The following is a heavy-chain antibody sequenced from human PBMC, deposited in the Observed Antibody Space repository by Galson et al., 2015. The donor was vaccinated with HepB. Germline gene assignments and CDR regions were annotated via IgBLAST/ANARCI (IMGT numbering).Heavy chain of an antibody. CDR1: GFTFSSYG. CDR3: AKERGRYYDFWSGFGG. CDR2: IPNDGSKK. Sequence: SLRLSCAASGFTFSSYGMHWVRQAPGKGLEWVAVIPNDGSKKYYADSVKGRFTISRDNSDNTLYLQMNSLRAEDTALYYCAKERGRYYDFWSGFGGWGQGTLVTVSS. J-gene: IGHJ4*02. D-gene: IGHD3-3*01. V-gene: IGHV3-30*18.